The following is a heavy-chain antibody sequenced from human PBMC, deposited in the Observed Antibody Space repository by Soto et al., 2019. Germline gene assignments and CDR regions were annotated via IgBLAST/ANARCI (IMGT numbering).Heavy chain of an antibody. V-gene: IGHV1-2*02. CDR2: ISPNSGDT. CDR1: GYSFSDFY. J-gene: IGHJ4*02. D-gene: IGHD1-1*01. Sequence: QVQVVQSGADVKKPGASVMVSCKTSGYSFSDFYIHWVRQAPGQGLEWMGWISPNSGDTNYAQNFQGRVILTRDRSISTAYMELSRLRSDDTAVYYWARGEYNFGQYFFDYWGQGTLFTVSA. CDR3: ARGEYNFGQYFFDY.